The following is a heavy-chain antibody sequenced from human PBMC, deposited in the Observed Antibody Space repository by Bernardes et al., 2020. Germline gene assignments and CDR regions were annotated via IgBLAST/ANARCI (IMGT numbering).Heavy chain of an antibody. V-gene: IGHV1-46*01. CDR3: ARDLFGGYCSGGSCYSFKTDYYFCCMDV. J-gene: IGHJ6*04. Sequence: ASVKVSCKASGYTFTSYYMHWVRQAPGQGLEWMGIINPSGGSTSYAQKFQGRVTMTRDTSTSTVYMELSSLRSEDTAVYYCARDLFGGYCSGGSCYSFKTDYYFCCMDVWGKGTTVTVSS. CDR1: GYTFTSYY. CDR2: INPSGGST. D-gene: IGHD2-15*01.